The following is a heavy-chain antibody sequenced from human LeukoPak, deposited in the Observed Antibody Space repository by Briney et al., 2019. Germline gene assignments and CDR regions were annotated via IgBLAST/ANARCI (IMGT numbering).Heavy chain of an antibody. CDR3: TKDYRRTRAIRTGTPDY. D-gene: IGHD6-13*01. V-gene: IGHV3-30*18. J-gene: IGHJ4*02. Sequence: GRSLRLSCAASGFTFSNDGMHWVRQAPGNGLEWVAVISYDGSNKYYADSVKGRFTISRDNSKNTLYLQMSSLRAEDTAVYYCTKDYRRTRAIRTGTPDYWGQGTLVTVSS. CDR2: ISYDGSNK. CDR1: GFTFSNDG.